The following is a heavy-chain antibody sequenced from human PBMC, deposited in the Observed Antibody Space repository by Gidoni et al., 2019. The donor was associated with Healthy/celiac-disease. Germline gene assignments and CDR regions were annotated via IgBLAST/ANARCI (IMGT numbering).Heavy chain of an antibody. CDR3: TISNIVVVVAATLDVSYYGMDV. CDR1: GFTFSCSA. D-gene: IGHD2-15*01. Sequence: EVQLVESGGGLVQPGVSLKLSCAASGFTFSCSAMPWVRQASGKGLGWVGRIRSKANSYATAYAASVKGRFTISRDDSKNTAYLQMNSLKTEDTAVYYCTISNIVVVVAATLDVSYYGMDVWGQGTTVTVSS. V-gene: IGHV3-73*02. CDR2: IRSKANSYAT. J-gene: IGHJ6*02.